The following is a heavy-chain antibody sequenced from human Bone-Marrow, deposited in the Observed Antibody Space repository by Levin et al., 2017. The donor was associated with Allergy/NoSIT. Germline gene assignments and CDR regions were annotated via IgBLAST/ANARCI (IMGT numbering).Heavy chain of an antibody. CDR3: ARASGYSEYYFDY. V-gene: IGHV4-59*01. Sequence: SETLSLSCTVSGGSISSYYWSWIRQPPGKGLEWIGYIYYSGSTNYNPSLKSRVTISVDTSKKQFSLKLSSVTAADTAVYYCARASGYSEYYFDYWGQGTLVTVSS. D-gene: IGHD5-18*01. CDR1: GGSISSYY. CDR2: IYYSGST. J-gene: IGHJ4*02.